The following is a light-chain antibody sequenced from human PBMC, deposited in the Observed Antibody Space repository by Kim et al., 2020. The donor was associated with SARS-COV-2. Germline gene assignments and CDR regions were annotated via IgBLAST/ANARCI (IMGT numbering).Light chain of an antibody. Sequence: LSPGERATLSCRASQSVDNRYVAWYQQKPGQAIRLVIYAASSRATGIPDRFSGSGSGTDFTLTISRLEPEDFAVYYCQQYGSPPTTFGQGTKLDI. CDR3: QQYGSPPTT. CDR1: QSVDNRY. V-gene: IGKV3-20*01. J-gene: IGKJ2*01. CDR2: AAS.